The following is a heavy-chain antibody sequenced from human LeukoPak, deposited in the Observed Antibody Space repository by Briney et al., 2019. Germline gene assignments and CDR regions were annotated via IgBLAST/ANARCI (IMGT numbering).Heavy chain of an antibody. CDR3: AREGSNYDILTGYPNDYYYYMDV. V-gene: IGHV1-18*01. D-gene: IGHD3-9*01. J-gene: IGHJ6*03. CDR1: GYTFTSYG. Sequence: ASVKGSCKASGYTFTSYGISWVRQAPGQGLEWMGWISAYNGNTNYAQKLQGRVTMTTDTSTSTAYMELRSLRSDDTAVYYCAREGSNYDILTGYPNDYYYYMDVWGKGTTVTISS. CDR2: ISAYNGNT.